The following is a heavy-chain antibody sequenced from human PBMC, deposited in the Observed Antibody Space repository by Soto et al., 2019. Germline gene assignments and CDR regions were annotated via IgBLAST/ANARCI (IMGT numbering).Heavy chain of an antibody. CDR3: ARWTRGYSYGYHYQDDY. V-gene: IGHV4-30-2*01. D-gene: IGHD5-18*01. J-gene: IGHJ4*02. Sequence: SETLSLTCAVSGGSISSGGYSWSWIRQPPGKGLEWIGYIYHSGSTYYNPSLKSRATISVDRSKNQFSLKLSSVTAADTAVYYCARWTRGYSYGYHYQDDYWGKGTLVTVSS. CDR2: IYHSGST. CDR1: GGSISSGGYS.